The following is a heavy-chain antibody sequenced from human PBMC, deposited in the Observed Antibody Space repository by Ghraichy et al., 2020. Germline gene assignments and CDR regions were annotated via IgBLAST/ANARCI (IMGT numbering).Heavy chain of an antibody. V-gene: IGHV3-7*01. Sequence: GGSLRLSCAASGFTFSSSWMSWVRQAPGKGLEWVANIKEDGSEKYYVDSVKGRFTISRDNANNSLLLQMNSLRAEDTAVYYCARDEYWGQEPWSPSLQ. CDR3: ARDEY. CDR2: IKEDGSEK. CDR1: GFTFSSSW. J-gene: IGHJ4*01.